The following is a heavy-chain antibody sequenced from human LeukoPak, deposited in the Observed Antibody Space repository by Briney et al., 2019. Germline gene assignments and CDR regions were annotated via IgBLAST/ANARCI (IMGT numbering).Heavy chain of an antibody. Sequence: GGSLRLSCVASGFTVSSNHMSWVRQAPGKGLEWVSVIYSGGSTYYADSVEGRFTISRDNSQNTLYLQMDSLRAEDTAVYYCTKGPETMIVPDYWGQGTLVTVSS. V-gene: IGHV3-53*01. D-gene: IGHD3-22*01. CDR1: GFTVSSNH. J-gene: IGHJ4*02. CDR3: TKGPETMIVPDY. CDR2: IYSGGST.